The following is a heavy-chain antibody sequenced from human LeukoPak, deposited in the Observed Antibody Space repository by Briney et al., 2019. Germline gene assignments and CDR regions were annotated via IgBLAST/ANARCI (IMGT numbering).Heavy chain of an antibody. J-gene: IGHJ5*02. CDR2: IYHSGST. Sequence: SETLSLTCTVSGYSISSGYYWGWIRQPPGKGLEWIGSIYHSGSTYYNPSLKSRVTISVDTSKNQFSLKLSSVTAADTAVYYCARDGAARWLSGWFDPWGQGTLVTVSS. D-gene: IGHD6-6*01. CDR1: GYSISSGYY. V-gene: IGHV4-38-2*02. CDR3: ARDGAARWLSGWFDP.